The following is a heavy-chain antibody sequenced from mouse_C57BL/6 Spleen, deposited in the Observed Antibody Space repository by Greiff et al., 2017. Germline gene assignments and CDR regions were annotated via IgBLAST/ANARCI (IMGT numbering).Heavy chain of an antibody. CDR2: IDPNSGGT. V-gene: IGHV1-72*01. J-gene: IGHJ4*01. D-gene: IGHD3-2*02. CDR1: GYTFTSYW. Sequence: QVQLQQPGAELVKPGASVKLSCKASGYTFTSYWMHWVKQRPGRGLEWIGRIDPNSGGTKYNEKFKSKATLTVDKPASTADMQLSSLTSEDSAVYYCASPDSSGYGYAMDYWGQGTSVTVSS. CDR3: ASPDSSGYGYAMDY.